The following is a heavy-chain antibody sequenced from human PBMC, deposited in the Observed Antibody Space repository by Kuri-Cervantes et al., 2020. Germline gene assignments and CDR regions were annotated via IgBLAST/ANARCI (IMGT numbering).Heavy chain of an antibody. V-gene: IGHV4-61*01. Sequence: GSLRLSCTVRGGSVNDDNYYWSWIRQTPGKGLEWIGYVYHKGSSGHNPSLKSRVTISVDTSKNQFSLKLSSVTAADTAVYYCARDRTAFDIWGQGTMVTVSS. CDR2: VYHKGSS. J-gene: IGHJ3*02. CDR1: GGSVNDDNYY. CDR3: ARDRTAFDI. D-gene: IGHD2-2*01.